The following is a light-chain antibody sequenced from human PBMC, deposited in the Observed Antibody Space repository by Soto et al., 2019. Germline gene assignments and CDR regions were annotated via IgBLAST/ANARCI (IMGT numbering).Light chain of an antibody. V-gene: IGKV3-20*01. J-gene: IGKJ1*01. CDR2: GAS. CDR3: QQYGSSPQT. CDR1: QSVSSNY. Sequence: EIVLTQSPGTLSLSPGERATLSCRASQSVSSNYLAWYQQKPGQAPRLLIYGASSWATGIPDRFSGRGSGTDFTLTISRLEPEDFAVYYCQQYGSSPQTFGQGTKVEIK.